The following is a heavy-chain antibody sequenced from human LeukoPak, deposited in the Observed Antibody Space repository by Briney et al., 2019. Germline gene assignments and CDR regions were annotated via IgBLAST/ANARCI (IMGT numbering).Heavy chain of an antibody. CDR2: IHSSGSSM. J-gene: IGHJ3*02. V-gene: IGHV3-48*03. D-gene: IGHD1-14*01. CDR1: GFTFSSFE. CDR3: ARDRTMRGTIPEGAFEI. Sequence: GGSLRLSCAASGFTFSSFEMNWVRQAPGKGLEAISYIHSSGSSMYYADSVKGRFTISRDNAKNSLYLQMNSLRAEDTAVYYCARDRTMRGTIPEGAFEIWGQGTMVTVSS.